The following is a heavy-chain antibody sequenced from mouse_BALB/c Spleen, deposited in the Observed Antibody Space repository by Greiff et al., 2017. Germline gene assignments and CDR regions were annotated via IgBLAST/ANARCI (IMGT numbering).Heavy chain of an antibody. CDR1: GYTFTDYW. Sequence: VQLHQPGAELVMPGASVKMSCKASGYTFTDYWMPWVKQRPGQGLEWIGAIDNSDSYTSYNQKFKGKATLTVDESSSTAYMQLSSLTSEDSAVYYCARRTTARGFDYWGQGTTLTVSS. J-gene: IGHJ2*01. CDR2: IDNSDSYT. V-gene: IGHV1-69*01. CDR3: ARRTTARGFDY. D-gene: IGHD1-2*01.